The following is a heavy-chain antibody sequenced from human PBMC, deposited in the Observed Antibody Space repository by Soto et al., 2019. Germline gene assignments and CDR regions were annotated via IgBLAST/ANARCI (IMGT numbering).Heavy chain of an antibody. Sequence: GASVKVSCKASGYTFTGYYMHWVRQAPGQGLEWMGWIKAYNGNTNYAQKLQGRVTMTTDTSTSTAYMELRSLRSYDMAVYYCAKTTVAGAPYYFDYWGQGTLVTVSS. J-gene: IGHJ4*02. CDR2: IKAYNGNT. D-gene: IGHD6-19*01. CDR1: GYTFTGYY. V-gene: IGHV1-18*03. CDR3: AKTTVAGAPYYFDY.